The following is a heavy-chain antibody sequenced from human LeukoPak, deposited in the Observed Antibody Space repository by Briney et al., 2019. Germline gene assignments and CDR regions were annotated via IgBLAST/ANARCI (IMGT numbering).Heavy chain of an antibody. V-gene: IGHV4-39*07. CDR1: GGSIRSSSYY. CDR3: ARDSSSSWYNWFDP. J-gene: IGHJ5*02. Sequence: SGTLSLTCTVSGGSIRSSSYYWGWIRQPPGKGLEWIGSVYSSGRTYYNPSLQSRVTISLDTSKNQFSLKLRSVTAADTAVYYCARDSSSSWYNWFDPWGQGTLVTVSS. CDR2: VYSSGRT. D-gene: IGHD6-13*01.